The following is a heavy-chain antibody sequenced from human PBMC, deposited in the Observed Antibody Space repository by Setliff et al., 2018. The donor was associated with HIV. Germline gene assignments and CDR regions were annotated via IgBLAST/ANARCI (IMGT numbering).Heavy chain of an antibody. D-gene: IGHD2-21*01. Sequence: SVKVSCKASGGTFSSYALTWVRQAPGQGLEWMGGIIPIFGTANYAQKFRGRVTITADESTSTAYMELSSLRSEDTAVYYCARGDWRKSYWYFDLWGRATLVTVS. CDR3: ARGDWRKSYWYFDL. CDR2: IIPIFGTA. CDR1: GGTFSSYA. J-gene: IGHJ2*01. V-gene: IGHV1-69*13.